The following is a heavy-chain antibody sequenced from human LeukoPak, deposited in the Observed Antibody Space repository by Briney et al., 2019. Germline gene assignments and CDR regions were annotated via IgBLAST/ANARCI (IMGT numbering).Heavy chain of an antibody. Sequence: SETLPLTCTVSSDSISSYYWTWIRQPPGKGQEWIGYIYHSGSTNYNPSLKSRVTISVDTSKNQFSLKLSSVTAADTAVYYCAGTVVGTTWRAFDIWGQGTMVTVSS. V-gene: IGHV4-59*01. D-gene: IGHD1-26*01. J-gene: IGHJ3*02. CDR2: IYHSGST. CDR3: AGTVVGTTWRAFDI. CDR1: SDSISSYY.